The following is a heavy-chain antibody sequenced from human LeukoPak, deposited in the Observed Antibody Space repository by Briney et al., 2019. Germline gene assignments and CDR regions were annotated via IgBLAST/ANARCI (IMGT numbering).Heavy chain of an antibody. J-gene: IGHJ3*02. V-gene: IGHV3-43*01. CDR3: ARDRSAFDI. Sequence: GGTLRLSCAASGFTFDDYTMHWVRQAPGKGLEWVSLISWDGGSTYYADSVKGRFTISRDNAKNSLYLQMNSLSAEDTALYYCARDRSAFDIWGQGTMVTVSS. CDR1: GFTFDDYT. CDR2: ISWDGGST.